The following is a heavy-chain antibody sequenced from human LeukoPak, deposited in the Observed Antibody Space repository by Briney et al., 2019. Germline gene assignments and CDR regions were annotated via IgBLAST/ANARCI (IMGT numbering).Heavy chain of an antibody. Sequence: GGSLRLSCAASGLSISNFWMHWVRQAPGKGLEWVAIIDKDGNEIKYVDSVKGRLTLSRDNGKNSVYLQMNSLRTEDTALYYCVTDGDKWNDFEYWGQGTLVTVSS. V-gene: IGHV3-7*01. CDR1: GLSISNFW. D-gene: IGHD1-1*01. CDR3: VTDGDKWNDFEY. CDR2: IDKDGNEI. J-gene: IGHJ4*02.